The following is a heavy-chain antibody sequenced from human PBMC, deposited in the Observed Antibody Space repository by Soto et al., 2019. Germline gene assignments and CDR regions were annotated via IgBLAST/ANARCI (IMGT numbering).Heavy chain of an antibody. Sequence: ASVKVSCKASGYTFTIYDINWVRQATGQGLEWMGWMNPNSGNTGYAQKFQGRVTMTRNTSISTAYMELSSLRSEDTAVYYCARGGILGTISDGGYWGQGTLVTVSS. J-gene: IGHJ4*02. D-gene: IGHD3-3*01. CDR2: MNPNSGNT. CDR3: ARGGILGTISDGGY. CDR1: GYTFTIYD. V-gene: IGHV1-8*01.